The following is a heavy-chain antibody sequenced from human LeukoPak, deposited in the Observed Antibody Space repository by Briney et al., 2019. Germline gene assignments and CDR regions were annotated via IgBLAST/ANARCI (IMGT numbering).Heavy chain of an antibody. J-gene: IGHJ4*02. Sequence: GESLKISCKGSGYSFTSYWIGWVRQMPGKGLEWMGIIYPGDSDTRYSPSFQGQVTISADKSISTAYLQWSSLKASDTAMYYCARAVDSSSHRWYFDYWGQGTLVTVSS. D-gene: IGHD6-13*01. CDR1: GYSFTSYW. CDR3: ARAVDSSSHRWYFDY. CDR2: IYPGDSDT. V-gene: IGHV5-51*01.